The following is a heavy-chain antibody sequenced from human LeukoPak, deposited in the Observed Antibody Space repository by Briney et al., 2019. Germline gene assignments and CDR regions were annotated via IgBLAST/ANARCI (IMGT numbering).Heavy chain of an antibody. Sequence: GSLRLSCAASGFTFSSYAMHWVRQAPGKGLEWVAVISYDGSNKYYADSVKGRFTISRDNSKNTLYLQMNSLRAEDTAVYYCARDLVWNYGSGSSSYFDYWGQGTLVTVSS. V-gene: IGHV3-30-3*01. CDR1: GFTFSSYA. CDR3: ARDLVWNYGSGSSSYFDY. CDR2: ISYDGSNK. J-gene: IGHJ4*02. D-gene: IGHD3-10*01.